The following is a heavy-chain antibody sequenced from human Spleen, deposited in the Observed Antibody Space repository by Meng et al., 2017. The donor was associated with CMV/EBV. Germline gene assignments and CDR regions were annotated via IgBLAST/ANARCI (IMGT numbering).Heavy chain of an antibody. J-gene: IGHJ5*02. D-gene: IGHD6-13*01. V-gene: IGHV6-1*01. CDR2: TFYRSEWYS. Sequence: SQTLSLTCAISGDSVSSNTAVWNWIRQSPSRGLEWLGRTFYRSEWYSDYALSVKSRISITPDTSKNQFSLQLNSVTPEDTAVYYCARSPIGADWFDPWGQGTPVTVSS. CDR1: GDSVSSNTAV. CDR3: ARSPIGADWFDP.